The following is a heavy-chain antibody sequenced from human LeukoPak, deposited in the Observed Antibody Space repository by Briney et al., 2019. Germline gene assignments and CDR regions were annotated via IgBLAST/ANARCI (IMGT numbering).Heavy chain of an antibody. D-gene: IGHD5-24*01. CDR2: INPRGGTT. CDR3: AKVNKRSRDGYKNTIDAFDI. J-gene: IGHJ3*02. V-gene: IGHV1-46*01. CDR1: GYTFTSYF. Sequence: ASVKVSCKASGYTFTSYFMHWVRQAPGQGLEWMGLINPRGGTTNFPQKFQGRVAMIRDTSTSTVYMELSSLRSEDTALYYCAKVNKRSRDGYKNTIDAFDIWGQGTMVTVSS.